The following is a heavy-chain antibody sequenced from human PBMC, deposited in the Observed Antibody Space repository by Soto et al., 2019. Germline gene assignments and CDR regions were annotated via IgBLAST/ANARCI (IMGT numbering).Heavy chain of an antibody. CDR2: INHSGST. V-gene: IGHV4-34*01. D-gene: IGHD3-22*01. J-gene: IGHJ4*02. Sequence: QVQLQQWGAGLLKPSETLSLTCAVYGGSFSGYYWSWIRQPPGKGLEWIGEINHSGSTNYNPSLNTRLTNSVDTPKYPCSLQLSSVTAADTAVYYCARGRDYYASSGYYYAAYYFDYWGQGTLVTVSS. CDR3: ARGRDYYASSGYYYAAYYFDY. CDR1: GGSFSGYY.